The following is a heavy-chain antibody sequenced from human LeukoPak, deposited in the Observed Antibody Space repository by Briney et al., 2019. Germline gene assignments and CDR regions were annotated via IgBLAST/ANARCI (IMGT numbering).Heavy chain of an antibody. CDR2: ISSSGSTI. Sequence: GGSLRLSCAASGFTFSDYYMSWIRQAPGKGLEWVSYISSSGSTIYYAGSVKGRFTISRDSAKNSLYLQMNSLRAEDTAVYYCARDSSYGDLDYWGQGTLVTVSS. CDR1: GFTFSDYY. J-gene: IGHJ4*02. CDR3: ARDSSYGDLDY. V-gene: IGHV3-11*01. D-gene: IGHD4-17*01.